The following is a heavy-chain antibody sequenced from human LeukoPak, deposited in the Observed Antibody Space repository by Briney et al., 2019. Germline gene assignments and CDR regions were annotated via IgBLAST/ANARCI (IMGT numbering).Heavy chain of an antibody. CDR3: ARRYCSGGSCYSGFDY. D-gene: IGHD2-15*01. Sequence: NPSETLSLTCTVSGGSISSDYWSWIRQPPGKGLEWIGYIYYSGGTSYNPSLKSRVTISVDTSKNQFSLKLSSVTAADTAVYYCARRYCSGGSCYSGFDYWGQGTLVTVSS. J-gene: IGHJ4*02. CDR2: IYYSGGT. V-gene: IGHV4-59*08. CDR1: GGSISSDY.